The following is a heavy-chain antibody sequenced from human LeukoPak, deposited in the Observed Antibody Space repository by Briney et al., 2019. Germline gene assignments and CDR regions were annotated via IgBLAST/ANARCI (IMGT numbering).Heavy chain of an antibody. J-gene: IGHJ2*01. Sequence: PSETLSLTCAVYGGSFSGYYWSWIRQPPGKGLEWIGEINHSGSTNYNPSLKSRVTISVDTSKNQFSLKLSSVTAADTAVYYCARIVVTAVYWYFDLWGRGTLVTVSS. V-gene: IGHV4-34*01. D-gene: IGHD2-21*02. CDR3: ARIVVTAVYWYFDL. CDR2: INHSGST. CDR1: GGSFSGYY.